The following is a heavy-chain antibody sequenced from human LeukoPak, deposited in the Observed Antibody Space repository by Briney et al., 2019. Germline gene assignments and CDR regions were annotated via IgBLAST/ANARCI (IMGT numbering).Heavy chain of an antibody. CDR2: IYPGDSDT. V-gene: IGHV5-51*01. Sequence: GESLKISCKGSGYSFTSYWIGWVRQMPGKGLEWMGIIYPGDSDTRYSPSFQGQVTISADKSISTAYLQWSSLKASDTAMYYCARLPRKWELLSYYYYYMDVWGKGTTVTVSS. CDR1: GYSFTSYW. CDR3: ARLPRKWELLSYYYYYMDV. J-gene: IGHJ6*03. D-gene: IGHD1-26*01.